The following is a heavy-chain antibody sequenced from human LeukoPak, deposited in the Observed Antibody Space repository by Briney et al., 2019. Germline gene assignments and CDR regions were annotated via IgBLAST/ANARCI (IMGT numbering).Heavy chain of an antibody. V-gene: IGHV3-7*01. CDR1: GFTFSSYW. D-gene: IGHD5-18*01. Sequence: PGGSLRLSCAASGFTFSSYWMSWVRQAPGKGLEWAANIKQDGSDKYYVDSVKGRFTISRDNAKNSLYLQMNSLRAEDTAVYYCARGWIQLWSFDYWGQGTLVTVSS. CDR2: IKQDGSDK. J-gene: IGHJ4*02. CDR3: ARGWIQLWSFDY.